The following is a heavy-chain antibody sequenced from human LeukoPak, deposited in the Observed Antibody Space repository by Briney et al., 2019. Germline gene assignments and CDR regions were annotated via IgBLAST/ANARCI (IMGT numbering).Heavy chain of an antibody. CDR1: GYTFTGYY. CDR3: ARRSGRRYCSSTSCYIFDY. D-gene: IGHD2-2*02. V-gene: IGHV1-2*02. Sequence: GASVKVSCKASGYTFTGYYMHWVRQAPGQRLEWMGWINPNSGGTNYAQKFQGRVTMTRDTSISTAYMELSRLRSDDTAVYYCARRSGRRYCSSTSCYIFDYWGQGTLVTVSS. CDR2: INPNSGGT. J-gene: IGHJ4*02.